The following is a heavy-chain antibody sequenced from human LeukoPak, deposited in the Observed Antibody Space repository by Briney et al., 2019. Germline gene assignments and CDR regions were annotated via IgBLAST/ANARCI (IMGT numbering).Heavy chain of an antibody. CDR3: ARVDTNKIPAAHTYFDY. CDR2: IIPIFGTA. CDR1: GGTFSSYA. D-gene: IGHD2-2*01. Sequence: SVKVSCKASGGTFSSYAISWVRQAPGQGLEWMGGIIPIFGTANYAQKFQGRVTITADESTSTAYMELGSLRSEDTAVYYCARVDTNKIPAAHTYFDYWGQGTLVTVSS. V-gene: IGHV1-69*01. J-gene: IGHJ4*02.